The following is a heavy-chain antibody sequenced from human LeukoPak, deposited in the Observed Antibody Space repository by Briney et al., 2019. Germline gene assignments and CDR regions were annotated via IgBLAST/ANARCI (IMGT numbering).Heavy chain of an antibody. V-gene: IGHV1-69*13. CDR3: AREDYDWFDP. J-gene: IGHJ5*02. CDR1: GGTFSSYA. Sequence: ASVKVSCKASGGTFSSYAISWVRQAPGQGLEWMGGIIPIFGTANYAQKFQGRVTITADESTSTAYMELSSLRSEDTAVHYCAREDYDWFDPWGQGTLVTVSS. D-gene: IGHD4-17*01. CDR2: IIPIFGTA.